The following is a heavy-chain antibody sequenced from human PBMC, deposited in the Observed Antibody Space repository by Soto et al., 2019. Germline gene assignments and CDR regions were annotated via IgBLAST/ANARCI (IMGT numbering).Heavy chain of an antibody. V-gene: IGHV4-59*01. D-gene: IGHD3-22*01. CDR2: IYESGSI. CDR3: ARSSRSGYYYYYGMDV. J-gene: IGHJ6*02. CDR1: GDSISGYY. Sequence: SETLSLTCTVSGDSISGYYWSWIRQPPGKGLEWIGYIYESGSINYKPSLKSRVTMSIDTSKNQFSLKLISVTAADTAVYYCARSSRSGYYYYYGMDVCRQGTTVTVSS.